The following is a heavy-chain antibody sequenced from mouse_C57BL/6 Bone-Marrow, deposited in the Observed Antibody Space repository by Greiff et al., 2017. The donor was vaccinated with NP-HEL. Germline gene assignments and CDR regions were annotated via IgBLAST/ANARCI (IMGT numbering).Heavy chain of an antibody. V-gene: IGHV1-63*01. CDR1: GYTFTNYW. CDR2: IYPGGGYT. CDR3: ARRAYSKGYAMDY. Sequence: VQLQQSGAELVRPGTSVKMSCKASGYTFTNYWIGWAKQRPGHGLEWIGDIYPGGGYTNYNEKFKGKATLTADKSSSTAYMQFSSLTSEDSAIYYCARRAYSKGYAMDYWGQGTSVTVSS. D-gene: IGHD2-5*01. J-gene: IGHJ4*01.